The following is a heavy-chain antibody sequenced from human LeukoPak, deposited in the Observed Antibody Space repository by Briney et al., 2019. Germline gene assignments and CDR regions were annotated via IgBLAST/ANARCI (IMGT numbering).Heavy chain of an antibody. J-gene: IGHJ5*01. Sequence: SETLSLTCTVSGGSISSSSYYWGWIRQPPGKGLEWIGTIYYSGSTYYNPSLKSRVTISVDTSKNQSSLNLSSVTAADTAVYYCASDRNINWFYFWGQGTVVTVSS. D-gene: IGHD3-22*01. CDR3: ASDRNINWFYF. CDR1: GGSISSSSYY. V-gene: IGHV4-39*01. CDR2: IYYSGST.